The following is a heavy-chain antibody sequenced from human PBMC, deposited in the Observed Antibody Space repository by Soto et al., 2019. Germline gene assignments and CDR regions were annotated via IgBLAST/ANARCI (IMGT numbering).Heavy chain of an antibody. CDR1: GFTFSSYA. Sequence: GGSLRLSCAASGFTFSSYAMHWVRQAPGKGLEWVAVISYDGSNKYYADSVKGRFTISRDNSKNTLYLQMNSLRAEDTAVYYCARDVPGGVLEWLPPHYSYYGMDVWGQGTTVTVSS. V-gene: IGHV3-30-3*01. CDR3: ARDVPGGVLEWLPPHYSYYGMDV. D-gene: IGHD3-3*01. J-gene: IGHJ6*02. CDR2: ISYDGSNK.